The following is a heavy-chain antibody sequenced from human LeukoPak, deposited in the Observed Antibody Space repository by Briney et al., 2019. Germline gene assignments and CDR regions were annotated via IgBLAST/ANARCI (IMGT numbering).Heavy chain of an antibody. J-gene: IGHJ6*02. CDR2: ISSSSSTI. CDR3: ARGVDDYYDSSGYPYGMDV. Sequence: PGGSLRLSCAASGFTFSSYSMNWVRQAPGKGLEWVSYISSSSSTIYYADSVKGRFTISRDNAKNSLYLQMNSLRAEDTAVYYCARGVDDYYDSSGYPYGMDVWGQGTTVTVSS. CDR1: GFTFSSYS. V-gene: IGHV3-48*01. D-gene: IGHD3-22*01.